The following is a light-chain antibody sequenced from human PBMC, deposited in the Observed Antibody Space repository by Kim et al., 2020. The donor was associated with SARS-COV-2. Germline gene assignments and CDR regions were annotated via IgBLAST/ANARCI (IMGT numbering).Light chain of an antibody. Sequence: EIVLTQSPATLSLSPGERATLSCRASNSFNSYLVWYQQKPGQPPRLLIYDVSSRATGIPARFSGSGSGTDFTLTISSLEPEDVAVYYCQQRGNWPPTFGQGTKVDIK. J-gene: IGKJ1*01. V-gene: IGKV3-11*01. CDR1: NSFNSY. CDR2: DVS. CDR3: QQRGNWPPT.